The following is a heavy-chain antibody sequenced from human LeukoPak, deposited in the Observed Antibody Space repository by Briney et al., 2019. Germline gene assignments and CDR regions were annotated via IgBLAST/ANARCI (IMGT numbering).Heavy chain of an antibody. CDR2: FDPEDGET. V-gene: IGHV1-24*01. D-gene: IGHD3-16*02. Sequence: ASVKVSCKVSGYTLTELSMHWVRQAPGKGLEWMGGFDPEDGETIYAQKFQGRVTMTKDTSTDTAYMELSSLRSEDTAVYYCATVMITFGGVILDYWGQGTLVTVSS. J-gene: IGHJ4*02. CDR3: ATVMITFGGVILDY. CDR1: GYTLTELS.